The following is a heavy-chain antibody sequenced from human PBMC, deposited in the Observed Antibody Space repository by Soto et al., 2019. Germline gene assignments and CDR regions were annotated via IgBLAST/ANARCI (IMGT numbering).Heavy chain of an antibody. Sequence: QVQLVQSGAEVKKPGSSVKVSCKVSGGTFSNYAIDWVRLAPGHGLEWMGGIVPIFGTTYYTKKFQGRATIIADESTTTASLEVSSLRSEDTAIYYCARVEAVAGLYNYHGLDVWGQGTAVTVSS. CDR3: ARVEAVAGLYNYHGLDV. D-gene: IGHD6-19*01. CDR1: GGTFSNYA. V-gene: IGHV1-69*12. J-gene: IGHJ6*02. CDR2: IVPIFGTT.